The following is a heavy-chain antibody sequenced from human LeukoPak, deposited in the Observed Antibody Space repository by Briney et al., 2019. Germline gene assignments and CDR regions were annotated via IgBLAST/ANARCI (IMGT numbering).Heavy chain of an antibody. CDR1: GGSISSYY. J-gene: IGHJ4*02. V-gene: IGHV4-4*07. CDR2: IYTSGST. Sequence: PSETLSLTCTVSGGSISSYYWSWLRQPAGKGLEWLGRIYTSGSTNYNPSLKSRVTISVDTSKNQFSLKLSSVTAADTAVYYCARGTRVAAADFDYWGQGTLVTVSS. CDR3: ARGTRVAAADFDY. D-gene: IGHD6-13*01.